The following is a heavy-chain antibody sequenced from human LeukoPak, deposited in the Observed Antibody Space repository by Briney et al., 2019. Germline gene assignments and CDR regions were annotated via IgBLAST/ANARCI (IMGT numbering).Heavy chain of an antibody. Sequence: GGSLRLSCAASGFTFSNYAMSWVRQAPGKGLEWVSTISGSGGSTYFADSVKGRFTISRDNSKNTLYVQMNSLRAEDTAVYYCAKESDISGWYGVDYWGQGTLVTVSS. CDR3: AKESDISGWYGVDY. J-gene: IGHJ4*02. CDR1: GFTFSNYA. V-gene: IGHV3-23*01. CDR2: ISGSGGST. D-gene: IGHD6-19*01.